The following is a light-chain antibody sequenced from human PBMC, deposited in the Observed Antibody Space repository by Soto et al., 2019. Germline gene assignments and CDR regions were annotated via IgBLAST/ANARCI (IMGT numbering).Light chain of an antibody. CDR3: TSYGSGSPYV. CDR1: SSDVGAYTF. V-gene: IGLV2-14*01. Sequence: QSALTQPASVSGSPGQSITISCTGTSSDVGAYTFVSWYQQHASKAPQLIIYEVSNRSSGISNRFSGSNSDNTASLTISGLQVEDEADYFCTSYGSGSPYVFGCGTKVTVL. CDR2: EVS. J-gene: IGLJ1*01.